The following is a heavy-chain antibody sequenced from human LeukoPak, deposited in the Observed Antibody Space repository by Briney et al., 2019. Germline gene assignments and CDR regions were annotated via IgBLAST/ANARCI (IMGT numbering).Heavy chain of an antibody. CDR2: ISAYNGNT. D-gene: IGHD4-11*01. V-gene: IGHV1-18*01. J-gene: IGHJ4*02. CDR3: ARDSFPYSNPYDY. Sequence: ASVKVSCKASGGTFSSYAISWVRQAPGQGLEWMGWISAYNGNTNYAQKLQGRVTMTTDTSTSTAYMELRSLRSDDTAVYYCARDSFPYSNPYDYWGQGTLVTVSS. CDR1: GGTFSSYA.